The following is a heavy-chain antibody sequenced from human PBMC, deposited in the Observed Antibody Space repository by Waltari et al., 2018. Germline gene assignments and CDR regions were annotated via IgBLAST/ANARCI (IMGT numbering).Heavy chain of an antibody. V-gene: IGHV4-39*01. J-gene: IGHJ4*02. CDR3: ARHMSYESSGYLDY. D-gene: IGHD3-22*01. CDR2: IYYRGST. CDR1: GGSISSSSYY. Sequence: QLQLQELGPGLVKPSETLSLTCTVSGGSISSSSYYWGWIRQPPGKGLGWIGSIYYRGSTYYNPSLKSRVTISVDTSKNQFSLKLSSVTAADTAVYYCARHMSYESSGYLDYWGQGTLVTVSS.